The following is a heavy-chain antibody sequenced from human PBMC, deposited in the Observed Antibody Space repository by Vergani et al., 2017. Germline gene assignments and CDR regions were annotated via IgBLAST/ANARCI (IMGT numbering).Heavy chain of an antibody. CDR3: AGASHCVKCYSERPNGAGYYYMDV. CDR1: GASVSRGTYY. J-gene: IGHJ6*03. D-gene: IGHD2-8*01. Sequence: QVQLQESGPGLLKPSQTLSLTCTVSGASVSRGTYYWTWIRQPAGKKLEWIVRMYTSGHTIYNPSLESRVTMSVDTSKNQFSLQMSSVTAADTAVYYCAGASHCVKCYSERPNGAGYYYMDVWGKGTTVTVSS. V-gene: IGHV4-61*02. CDR2: MYTSGHT.